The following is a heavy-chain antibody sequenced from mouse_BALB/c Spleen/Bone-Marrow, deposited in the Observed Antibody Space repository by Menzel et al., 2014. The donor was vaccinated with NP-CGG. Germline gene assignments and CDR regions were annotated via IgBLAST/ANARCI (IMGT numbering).Heavy chain of an antibody. Sequence: QVQLQQSGAELVEPGASVKMSCKASGYTFTSYWMHWVKQRPGQGLEWIGVIDPSDSYTSYNQKFKGKATLTVDTSSSTAYMQLSSLTSEDSAVYYCTRGDYDWYFDVRGAGTTVTVSS. V-gene: IGHV1S127*01. D-gene: IGHD2-4*01. CDR2: IDPSDSYT. CDR1: GYTFTSYW. CDR3: TRGDYDWYFDV. J-gene: IGHJ1*01.